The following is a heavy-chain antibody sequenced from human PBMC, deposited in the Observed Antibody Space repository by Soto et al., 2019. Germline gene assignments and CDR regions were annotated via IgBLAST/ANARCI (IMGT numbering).Heavy chain of an antibody. CDR3: AKPITIFGVVISGFDY. CDR1: GFTFSSYA. CDR2: ISGSGGST. D-gene: IGHD3-3*01. V-gene: IGHV3-23*01. J-gene: IGHJ4*02. Sequence: EVQLLESGGGLVQPGGSLRLSCAASGFTFSSYAMSWVRQAPGKGLEWVSAISGSGGSTYYADSVKGRFTISRDNSKNTLYLQMNSLRAEDTAVYYCAKPITIFGVVISGFDYWGQGTLVTVSS.